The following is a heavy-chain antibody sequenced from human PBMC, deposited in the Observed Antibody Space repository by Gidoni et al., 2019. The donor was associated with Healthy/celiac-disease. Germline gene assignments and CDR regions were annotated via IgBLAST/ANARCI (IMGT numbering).Heavy chain of an antibody. D-gene: IGHD2-2*01. CDR3: ARALGYCSSTSCYSNWFDP. CDR2: IYHSGST. V-gene: IGHV4-4*02. Sequence: QVQLQESGPGLVTPSGTLSLTCAVSGGSISSSNWWSWVRQPPGKGLEWIGEIYHSGSTNYNPSLKSRVTISVDKSKNQFSLKLSSVTAADTAVYYCARALGYCSSTSCYSNWFDPWGQGTLVTVSS. CDR1: GGSISSSNW. J-gene: IGHJ5*02.